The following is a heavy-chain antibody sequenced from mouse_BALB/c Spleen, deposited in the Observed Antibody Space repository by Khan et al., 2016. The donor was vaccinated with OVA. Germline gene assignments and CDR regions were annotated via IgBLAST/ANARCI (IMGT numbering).Heavy chain of an antibody. J-gene: IGHJ4*01. Sequence: EVQLQESGPGLVKPSQSLSLTCTVTGYSITRDYAWNWIRQFPGNKLEWMAYISNSGSTSYNPSIKSRISINRDTSKTQFFLLLNSVTTEDTATYSCASELGRYYAMDYWGQGTSVTVAS. CDR1: GYSITRDYA. V-gene: IGHV3-2*02. CDR2: ISNSGST. CDR3: ASELGRYYAMDY. D-gene: IGHD4-1*01.